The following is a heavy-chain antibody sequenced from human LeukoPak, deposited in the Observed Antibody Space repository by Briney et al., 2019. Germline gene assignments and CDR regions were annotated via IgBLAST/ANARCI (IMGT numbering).Heavy chain of an antibody. J-gene: IGHJ3*01. D-gene: IGHD3-10*01. Sequence: SETLSLTCTVSGGSINSNYWTWIRQPPGKGLEWIGHIYNNGGTNFNPSLKSRVTISLDTSKKQVSLKLSSMTAADTAVYYCAGQGHYYTSGRTFDVWGQGTMVAVS. CDR1: GGSINSNY. CDR3: AGQGHYYTSGRTFDV. V-gene: IGHV4-59*08. CDR2: IYNNGGT.